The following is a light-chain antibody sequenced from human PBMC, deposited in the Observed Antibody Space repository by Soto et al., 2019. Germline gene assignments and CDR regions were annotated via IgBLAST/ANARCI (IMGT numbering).Light chain of an antibody. CDR1: SSDVAGYNY. CDR2: EVS. J-gene: IGLJ2*01. V-gene: IGLV2-8*01. CDR3: SSYAGNNNLV. Sequence: QSALTQAPSASGSPGQSVTISCTGTSSDVAGYNYVSWYQQHPGKAPKLMIYEVSKRPSGVPVRFSGSKSGNTASLTVSGLQAEDEADYYCSSYAGNNNLVFGGGTKLTVL.